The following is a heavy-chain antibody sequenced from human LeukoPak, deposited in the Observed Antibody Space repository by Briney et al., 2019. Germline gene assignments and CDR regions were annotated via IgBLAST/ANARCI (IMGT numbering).Heavy chain of an antibody. V-gene: IGHV3-30*04. J-gene: IGHJ4*02. CDR2: ISHDGSNK. D-gene: IGHD6-19*01. CDR3: AREGIGVAGLFDY. Sequence: GGSLRLSCAASGFTFSSYDMHWVRQAPGKGLGWVAFISHDGSNKYYADSVKGRFTISRDNSKNTLYLQMNSLRAEDTAVYYCAREGIGVAGLFDYWGQGTLVTVSS. CDR1: GFTFSSYD.